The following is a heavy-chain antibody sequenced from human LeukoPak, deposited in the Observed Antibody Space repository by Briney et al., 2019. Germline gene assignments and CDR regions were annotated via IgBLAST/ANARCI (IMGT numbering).Heavy chain of an antibody. V-gene: IGHV1-18*01. J-gene: IGHJ5*02. CDR1: GYTFTSYG. Sequence: GASVKVSCKASGYTFTSYGISWVRQAPRQGLEWMGWICALNGNTHYAQKLQGKVPTTTDTSTSTAYIELRRLRSDETAVYYCARRNSPPYNWFDPWGQGTLVTVSS. CDR2: ICALNGNT. D-gene: IGHD4-23*01. CDR3: ARRNSPPYNWFDP.